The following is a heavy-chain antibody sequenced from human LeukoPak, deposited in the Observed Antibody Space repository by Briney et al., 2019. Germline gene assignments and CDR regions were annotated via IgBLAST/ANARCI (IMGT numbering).Heavy chain of an antibody. CDR2: IDYSAST. Sequence: ASETLYLTCTVSGGSISTYYWSWIRQPPGKELEWIAYIDYSASTNYNPSLKSRVTISVDTSKNQFSLKLSSVTAADTAVYYCARDSRRELLHAFDIWGQGTMVTVSS. J-gene: IGHJ3*02. CDR3: ARDSRRELLHAFDI. CDR1: GGSISTYY. D-gene: IGHD1-26*01. V-gene: IGHV4-59*01.